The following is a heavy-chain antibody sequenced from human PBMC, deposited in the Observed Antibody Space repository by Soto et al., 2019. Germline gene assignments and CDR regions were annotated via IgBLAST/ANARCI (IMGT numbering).Heavy chain of an antibody. D-gene: IGHD2-21*02. CDR3: VQSRCGGDCLEIYSSHAYNGLDV. J-gene: IGHJ6*02. CDR2: LYWDDAK. V-gene: IGHV2-5*09. CDR1: GLSLRTTGVG. Sequence: QVTLKESGPTLVKPTQTLTLTCTVSGLSLRTTGVGVGWVRQPPGKALEWLALLYWDDAKRQGPSLRSKLTIAKDIAEKQVALTMTNMDTVDTATYYCVQSRCGGDCLEIYSSHAYNGLDVWGQGTTVTVSS.